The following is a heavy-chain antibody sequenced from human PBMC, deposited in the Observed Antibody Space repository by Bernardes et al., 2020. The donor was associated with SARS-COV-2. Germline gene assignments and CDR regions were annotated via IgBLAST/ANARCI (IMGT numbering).Heavy chain of an antibody. CDR1: GGSFSGYY. Sequence: SETLSLTRAVYGGSFSGYYWSWIRQPPGKGLEWIGEINHSGSTNYNPSLKSRVTISVDTSKNQFSLKLSSVTAADTAVYYCARGDILTGYPSWYYYYGMDVWGQGTTVTVSS. CDR3: ARGDILTGYPSWYYYYGMDV. CDR2: INHSGST. D-gene: IGHD3-9*01. V-gene: IGHV4-34*01. J-gene: IGHJ6*02.